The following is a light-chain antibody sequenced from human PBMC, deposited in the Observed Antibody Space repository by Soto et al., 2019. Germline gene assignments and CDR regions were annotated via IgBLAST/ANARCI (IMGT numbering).Light chain of an antibody. J-gene: IGKJ4*01. CDR1: QSVSPF. CDR2: DAS. CDR3: QQRYTLPPP. V-gene: IGKV3-11*01. Sequence: VLTQSPATLSLSPGERGTLSCRARQSVSPFLAWYQQKPAQPLRLLIYDASNSAPGIPSRFSGSGSGTYVTLTISSLEPEDSAIYYCQQRYTLPPPFGGGTKVEIK.